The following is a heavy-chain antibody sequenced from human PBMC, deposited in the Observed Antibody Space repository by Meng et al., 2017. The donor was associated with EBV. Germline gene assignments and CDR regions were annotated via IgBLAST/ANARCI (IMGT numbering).Heavy chain of an antibody. CDR1: GGPFRYYA. V-gene: IGHV1-69*01. Sequence: QWQFVQAAAEGKMPGSSVKVSCKTSGGPFRYYAISWVRQAPGQGLEWLGGFLPRLGAPNYAQKFHGRVKITADESTSTHYMDLSSLRSEDTAIYYCASESGRGYTPDYWGQGTLVTVSS. J-gene: IGHJ4*02. D-gene: IGHD3-10*01. CDR2: FLPRLGAP. CDR3: ASESGRGYTPDY.